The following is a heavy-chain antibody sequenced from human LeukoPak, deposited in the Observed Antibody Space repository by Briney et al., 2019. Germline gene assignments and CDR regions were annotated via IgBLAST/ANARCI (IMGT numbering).Heavy chain of an antibody. V-gene: IGHV3-9*01. CDR3: AKAPSIAVADTFDY. CDR1: GFTFDDYA. J-gene: IGHJ4*02. CDR2: ISWNSGSI. D-gene: IGHD6-19*01. Sequence: GGSLRLSCAASGFTFDDYAMHWVRQAPGKGPEWVSGISWNSGSIGYADSVKGRFTISRDNAKNSLYLQMNSLRAEDTALYYCAKAPSIAVADTFDYWGQGTLVTVSS.